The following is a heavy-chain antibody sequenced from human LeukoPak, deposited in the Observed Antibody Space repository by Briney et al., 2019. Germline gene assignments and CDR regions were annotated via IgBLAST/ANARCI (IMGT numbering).Heavy chain of an antibody. V-gene: IGHV1-18*01. D-gene: IGHD6-19*01. CDR2: ISTYNGYA. CDR3: ARNSSDWYGYMDV. Sequence: ASVKVSCKASGYTCNSYGISWVRQAPGQGLEWMGWISTYNGYANYAQRLQGRVTMTTETSTSTAYMELRSLRSDDTAVYYCARNSSDWYGYMDVWGKGTTVTVSS. CDR1: GYTCNSYG. J-gene: IGHJ6*04.